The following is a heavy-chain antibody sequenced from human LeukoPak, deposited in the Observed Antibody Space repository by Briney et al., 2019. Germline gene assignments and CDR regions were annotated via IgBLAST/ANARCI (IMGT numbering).Heavy chain of an antibody. V-gene: IGHV4-4*02. D-gene: IGHD6-13*01. J-gene: IGHJ6*02. CDR3: ARHLYSSSWYSYYYGMDV. CDR1: GGSISSSNW. Sequence: SGTLSLTCAVSGGSISSSNWWSWVRQPPGKGLEWIGEIYHSGSTNYNPSLKSRVTISVDTSKNQFSLKLSSVTAADTAVYYCARHLYSSSWYSYYYGMDVWGQGTTVTVSS. CDR2: IYHSGST.